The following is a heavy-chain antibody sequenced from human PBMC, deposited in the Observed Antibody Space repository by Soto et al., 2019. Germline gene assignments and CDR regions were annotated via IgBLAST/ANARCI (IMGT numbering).Heavy chain of an antibody. CDR1: EGTFNTYT. CDR3: AITYCRDNSCPRDFDF. J-gene: IGHJ4*01. CDR2: FIPILDMA. Sequence: QVQVVQSGAEVKKPESSVKVSCKPSEGTFNTYTVNWVRLAHGHGLEWMGRFIPILDMANYAQKFQDRVTITADRSTFTAYMELNSLTSDDTAVYYCAITYCRDNSCPRDFDFWGPGTRVTVFS. D-gene: IGHD2-21*01. V-gene: IGHV1-69*02.